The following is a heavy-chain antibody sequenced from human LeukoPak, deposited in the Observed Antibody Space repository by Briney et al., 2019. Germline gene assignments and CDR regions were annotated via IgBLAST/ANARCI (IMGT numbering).Heavy chain of an antibody. Sequence: SETLSLTCSVSGDSLSSTTYYWSWIRQPPGKGLEWIGEINHSGSTNYNPSLKSRVTISVDTSKNQFSLKLSSVTAADTAVYYCARGSSWLARGAFDIWGQGTMVTVSS. D-gene: IGHD6-19*01. CDR1: GDSLSSTTYY. CDR3: ARGSSWLARGAFDI. V-gene: IGHV4-39*07. J-gene: IGHJ3*02. CDR2: INHSGST.